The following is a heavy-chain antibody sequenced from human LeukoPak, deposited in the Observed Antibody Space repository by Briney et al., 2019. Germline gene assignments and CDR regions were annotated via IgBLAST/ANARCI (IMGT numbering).Heavy chain of an antibody. V-gene: IGHV3-30-3*01. CDR2: ISYDGSSK. J-gene: IGHJ4*02. Sequence: PGRSLRLSCAASGFTFSSYAMHWVRQAPGKGLEWVAVISYDGSSKYYADSVKGRFTISRDNSKNTLYLQMNSLRAEDTAVYYCARDGDSSGRFDYWGQGTLVTVSS. CDR1: GFTFSSYA. CDR3: ARDGDSSGRFDY. D-gene: IGHD6-19*01.